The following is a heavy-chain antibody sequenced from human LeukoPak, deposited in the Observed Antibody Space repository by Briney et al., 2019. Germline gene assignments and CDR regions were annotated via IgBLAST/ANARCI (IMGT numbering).Heavy chain of an antibody. CDR2: VLYDGSKK. Sequence: PGRSLRLSCAASGFTFSNFGMHWVRQAPGKGLEWVAAVLYDGSKKFYSDSVKGRFSIYRDNSNYTLIVQMHSLRPDDTAVYYCANFDGSSQAFHLWGQGTMVTVSS. V-gene: IGHV3-30*18. J-gene: IGHJ3*01. D-gene: IGHD6-13*01. CDR3: ANFDGSSQAFHL. CDR1: GFTFSNFG.